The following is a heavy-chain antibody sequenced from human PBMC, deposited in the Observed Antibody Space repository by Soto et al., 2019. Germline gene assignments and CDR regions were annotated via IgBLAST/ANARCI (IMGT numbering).Heavy chain of an antibody. V-gene: IGHV4-30-4*01. D-gene: IGHD3-16*01. CDR1: GDSISSGNKY. J-gene: IGHJ6*02. Sequence: SETLSLTCTVSGDSISSGNKYWSWILHPPGKGLEWIGYIFSSGTTYYNPYLKSRLTMSLDASQNQFSLKLNSLTDADTAVYFCARVPSPFDYYYAMDVWGQGTTVTVSS. CDR2: IFSSGTT. CDR3: ARVPSPFDYYYAMDV.